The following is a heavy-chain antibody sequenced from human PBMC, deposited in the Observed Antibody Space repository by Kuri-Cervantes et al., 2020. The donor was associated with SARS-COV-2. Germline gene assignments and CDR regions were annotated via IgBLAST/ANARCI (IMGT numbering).Heavy chain of an antibody. CDR1: GGTFSSYA. Sequence: SVKVSCKASGGTFSSYAISWVRQAPGQGLECIGRIIPILGIANYAQKFQGRVTITADKSTSTAYMELSSLRSEDTAVYYCARDGGTYYDFWSGYHGRGMDVWCQGTTGTESS. CDR3: ARDGGTYYDFWSGYHGRGMDV. CDR2: IIPILGIA. V-gene: IGHV1-69*04. J-gene: IGHJ6*02. D-gene: IGHD3-3*01.